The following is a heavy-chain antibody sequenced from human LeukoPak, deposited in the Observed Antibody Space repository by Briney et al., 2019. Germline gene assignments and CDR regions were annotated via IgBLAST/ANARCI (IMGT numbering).Heavy chain of an antibody. CDR2: IYYSGST. Sequence: SQTLSLTCTVSGGSISSGDYYWSWIRQPPGKGLEWIGYIYYSGSTYYNPSLKSRVPISVDTSKNQFSLKMSSVTAADTDVYYCAGSYCGGDCYDYFAYCGQGTLVTVSS. CDR3: AGSYCGGDCYDYFAY. J-gene: IGHJ4*02. V-gene: IGHV4-30-4*01. D-gene: IGHD2-21*02. CDR1: GGSISSGDYY.